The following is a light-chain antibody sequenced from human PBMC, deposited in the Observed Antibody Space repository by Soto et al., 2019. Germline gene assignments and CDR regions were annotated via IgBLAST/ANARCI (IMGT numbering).Light chain of an antibody. CDR3: HQLYSYPLT. CDR2: AAS. Sequence: IQVTQSPSSLSASVGDRVTITCRASQGITSYLAWYQQKPGKAPKLLIYAASALQTGVSSRFSGSGYGTDFALTISNLQPEDFATYFCHQLYSYPLTLGGGTTVEF. J-gene: IGKJ4*01. CDR1: QGITSY. V-gene: IGKV1-9*01.